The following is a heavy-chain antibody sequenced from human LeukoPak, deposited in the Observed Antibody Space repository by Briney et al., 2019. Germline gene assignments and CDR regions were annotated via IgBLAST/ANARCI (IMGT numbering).Heavy chain of an antibody. CDR1: GYTFTYHY. CDR3: ARSSDSSNYLFAY. Sequence: ASVKVSCKASGYTFTYHYLHWVRQAPGQALEWMGWITPFNGNTYYAQKFQDRVTITRDKSMSTAYMELSSLRSEDTAMYYCARSSDSSNYLFAYWGQGTLVTDSS. J-gene: IGHJ4*02. CDR2: ITPFNGNT. D-gene: IGHD4-11*01. V-gene: IGHV1-45*02.